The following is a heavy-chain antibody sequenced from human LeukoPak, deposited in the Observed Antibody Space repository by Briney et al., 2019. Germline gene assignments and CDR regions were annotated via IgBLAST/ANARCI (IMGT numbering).Heavy chain of an antibody. CDR1: GGSISSSSYY. J-gene: IGHJ6*01. CDR2: IYHSGST. CDR3: ARDNWNYGSSMDV. D-gene: IGHD1-7*01. V-gene: IGHV4-39*07. Sequence: PSETLSLTCTVSGGSISSSSYYWGWIRQPPGKGLEWIGEIYHSGSTNYNPSLKSRVTISVDKSKNQFSLKLSSVTAADTAVYYCARDNWNYGSSMDVWGQGTTVTVSS.